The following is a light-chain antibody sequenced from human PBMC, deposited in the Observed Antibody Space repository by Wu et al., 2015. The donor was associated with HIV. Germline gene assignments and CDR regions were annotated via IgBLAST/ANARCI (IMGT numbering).Light chain of an antibody. Sequence: DIQMTQSPSSLSASVRDRVTITCRASQNIKNYLNWYQQKPGKAPNLLIYAASSLQSGVPSRFSGSGSGTVFTLTISSLQPEDFATYYCQQSYYTPWTFGQGTKLEIK. CDR2: AAS. CDR3: QQSYYTPWT. CDR1: QNIKNY. J-gene: IGKJ1*01. V-gene: IGKV1-39*01.